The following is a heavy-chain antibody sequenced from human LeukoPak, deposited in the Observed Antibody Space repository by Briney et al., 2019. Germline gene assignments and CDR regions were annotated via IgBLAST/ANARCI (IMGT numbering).Heavy chain of an antibody. J-gene: IGHJ6*02. Sequence: ASVKVSRKASGYTFTSYDINWVRQATGQGLEWMGWMNPNSGNTGYAQKFQGRATMTRNTSISTAYMELSSLRSEDTAVYYCARDTTPYYYYYGMDVWGQGTTVTVSS. V-gene: IGHV1-8*01. D-gene: IGHD1-14*01. CDR3: ARDTTPYYYYYGMDV. CDR2: MNPNSGNT. CDR1: GYTFTSYD.